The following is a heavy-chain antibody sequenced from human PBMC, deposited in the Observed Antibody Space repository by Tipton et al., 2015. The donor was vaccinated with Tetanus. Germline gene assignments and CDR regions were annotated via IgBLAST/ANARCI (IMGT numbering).Heavy chain of an antibody. CDR2: IGANGRST. D-gene: IGHD6-13*01. Sequence: SLRLSCAGSGFTFSDYSMNWVRQAPGKGLEWVSAIGANGRSTYYAASVKGRFATYRDNSNNTLFLRMNSLRAEDTAVYYCAKMRSFSSTWYFDYWGQGTLVTVSS. CDR3: AKMRSFSSTWYFDY. CDR1: GFTFSDYS. J-gene: IGHJ4*02. V-gene: IGHV3-23*01.